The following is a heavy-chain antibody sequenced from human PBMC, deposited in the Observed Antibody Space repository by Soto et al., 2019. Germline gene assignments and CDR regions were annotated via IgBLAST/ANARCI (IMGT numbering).Heavy chain of an antibody. D-gene: IGHD5-18*01. CDR3: ARDDVRDTANTPGRGYYYYGMDV. J-gene: IGHJ6*02. V-gene: IGHV6-1*01. Sequence: SQTLSLTCAISGDSVSSNSAAWNWIRQSPSRGLEWLGRTYYRSKWYNDYAVSVKSRITINPDTSKNQFSLQLNSVTPEDTAVYYCARDDVRDTANTPGRGYYYYGMDVWGQGTTVTVSS. CDR1: GDSVSSNSAA. CDR2: TYYRSKWYN.